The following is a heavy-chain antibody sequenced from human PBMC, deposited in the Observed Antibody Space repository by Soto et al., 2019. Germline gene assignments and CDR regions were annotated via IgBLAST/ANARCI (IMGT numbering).Heavy chain of an antibody. CDR1: GFSFSSYG. V-gene: IGHV3-30*03. CDR2: ISSDANKK. D-gene: IGHD3-3*01. J-gene: IGHJ4*02. CDR3: ARGTYYDPIHYFDY. Sequence: GGSLRLSCAASGFSFSSYGMYCVRQAPGKGLEWVAVISSDANKKYYADSVKGRLTISRDNSKNTLYLQMGSLRAEDMAVYYCARGTYYDPIHYFDYWGQGARVTVSS.